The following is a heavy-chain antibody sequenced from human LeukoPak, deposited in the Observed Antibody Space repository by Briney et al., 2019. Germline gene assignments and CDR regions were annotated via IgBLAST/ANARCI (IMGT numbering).Heavy chain of an antibody. CDR3: ARDQRYCSSSSCPWEPFDY. D-gene: IGHD2-2*01. CDR2: IKQDGSEK. Sequence: GGSLRLSCAASGFTYSNYDMSWVRQAPGKGLEWVANIKQDGSEKYYVDSVKGRFTISRDNAKNSLYLQMNSLRAEDTAVYYCARDQRYCSSSSCPWEPFDYWGQGALVTVSS. J-gene: IGHJ4*02. CDR1: GFTYSNYD. V-gene: IGHV3-7*05.